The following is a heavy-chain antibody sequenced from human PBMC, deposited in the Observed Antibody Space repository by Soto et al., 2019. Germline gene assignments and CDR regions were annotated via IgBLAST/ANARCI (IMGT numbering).Heavy chain of an antibody. CDR3: ARQGSIANRRNWLDH. CDR1: GYSFTSYW. CDR2: IYPDDSDT. V-gene: IGHV5-51*01. Sequence: XESLKISCKACGYSFTSYWIAWVRQVPGKGLEWMGIIYPDDSDTRYSPSFQGQVTISADKSISTAYLQWSSLTASDTAIYYCARQGSIANRRNWLDHWGQGPPVTVSS. D-gene: IGHD6-6*01. J-gene: IGHJ5*02.